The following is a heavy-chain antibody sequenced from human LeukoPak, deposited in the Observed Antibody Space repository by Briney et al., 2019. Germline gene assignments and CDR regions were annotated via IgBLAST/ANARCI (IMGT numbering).Heavy chain of an antibody. CDR2: ISASGGST. CDR1: GFAFTYA. J-gene: IGHJ4*02. D-gene: IGHD2-2*01. V-gene: IGHV3-23*01. CDR3: AKDLPAGYFDY. Sequence: GGSLRLSCAASGFAFTYAMSWVRQAPGKGLEWVSGISASGGSTYYADSVKGRFTISRDNSKNTLHLQMSSLRAEDTAVYYCAKDLPAGYFDYWGQGTLVTVSS.